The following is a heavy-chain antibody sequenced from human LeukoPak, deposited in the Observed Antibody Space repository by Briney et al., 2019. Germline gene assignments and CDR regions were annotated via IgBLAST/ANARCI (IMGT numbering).Heavy chain of an antibody. D-gene: IGHD5-24*01. V-gene: IGHV3-20*04. Sequence: GGSLRLSCAASGFTFDDYGMSWVRQGPGKGLEWVSGINWNGGRTGYADSVKGRFTISRDNAKNSLYLKMNSLRAEDTALYYCARESLTWLQSRTSWFDPWGQGTLVTVSS. J-gene: IGHJ5*02. CDR3: ARESLTWLQSRTSWFDP. CDR1: GFTFDDYG. CDR2: INWNGGRT.